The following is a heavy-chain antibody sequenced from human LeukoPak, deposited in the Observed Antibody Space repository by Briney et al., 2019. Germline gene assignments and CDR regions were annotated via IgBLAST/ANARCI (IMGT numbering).Heavy chain of an antibody. CDR2: ISYDGTNK. D-gene: IGHD2-21*01. J-gene: IGHJ6*02. Sequence: PGGSLRLSCAASGFTFSHYTIHWVRQAPGKGLQWVTAISYDGTNKYYADSVKGRFTISRDNSKNTVFLEMNSLRPEVTAIYYCARDRIYYYYNAMDVWGQGTSVTVSS. V-gene: IGHV3-30-3*01. CDR3: ARDRIYYYYNAMDV. CDR1: GFTFSHYT.